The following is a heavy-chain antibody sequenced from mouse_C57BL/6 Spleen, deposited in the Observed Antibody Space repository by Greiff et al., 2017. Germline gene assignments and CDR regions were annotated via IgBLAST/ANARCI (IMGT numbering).Heavy chain of an antibody. V-gene: IGHV5-17*01. CDR2: ISSGSSTI. CDR1: GFTFSDYG. D-gene: IGHD4-1*01. J-gene: IGHJ4*01. CDR3: ARDRLGYAMDY. Sequence: EVKLVESGGGLVKPGGSLKLSCAASGFTFSDYGMHWVRQAPEKGLEWVAYISSGSSTIYYADTVKGRFTISRDNAKNTLFLQMTSLRSEDTAMYYCARDRLGYAMDYWGQGTSVTVSS.